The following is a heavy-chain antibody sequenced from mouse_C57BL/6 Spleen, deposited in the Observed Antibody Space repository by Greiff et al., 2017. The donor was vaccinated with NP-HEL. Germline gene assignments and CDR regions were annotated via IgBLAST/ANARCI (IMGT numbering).Heavy chain of an antibody. Sequence: VQLQQSVAELVRPGASVKLSCTASGFNIKNTYMHWVTQRPEQGLEWIGRIDPANGNTKYAPKFQGKATITAYTSSNTAYLQLSSLTSEDIAIYYGAPYYYGSRDWYFDVWGTGTTVTVSS. CDR2: IDPANGNT. CDR3: APYYYGSRDWYFDV. CDR1: GFNIKNTY. D-gene: IGHD1-1*01. V-gene: IGHV14-3*01. J-gene: IGHJ1*03.